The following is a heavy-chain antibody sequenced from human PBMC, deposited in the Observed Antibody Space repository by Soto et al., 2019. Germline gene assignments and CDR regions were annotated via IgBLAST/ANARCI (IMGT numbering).Heavy chain of an antibody. CDR1: GGTFRNYA. CDR3: ARDRGRLYDYDSSGYFFDY. J-gene: IGHJ4*02. D-gene: IGHD3-22*01. V-gene: IGHV1-69*13. CDR2: IIPIFGTA. Sequence: SVKVSCKASGGTFRNYAFSWVRQAPGQGLEWMGGIIPIFGTANYAQKFQGRVTITADESTSTAYMELSSLRSEDTAVYYCARDRGRLYDYDSSGYFFDYWGQGTLVTVSS.